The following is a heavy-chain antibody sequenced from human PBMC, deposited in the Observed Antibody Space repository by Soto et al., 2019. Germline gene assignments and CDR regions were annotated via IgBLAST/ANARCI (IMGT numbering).Heavy chain of an antibody. CDR1: GFTFSSYA. CDR3: AKDQKVRFIYYMDV. D-gene: IGHD3-3*01. Sequence: EVQLLESGGGLVQPGGSLRLSCAASGFTFSSYAMSWVRQAPGKGLEWVSAISGSGGSTYYADSVKGRFTISRDNSKNTLYLQMNSLRAEDTAVYSCAKDQKVRFIYYMDVWGKGTTVTVSS. CDR2: ISGSGGST. V-gene: IGHV3-23*01. J-gene: IGHJ6*03.